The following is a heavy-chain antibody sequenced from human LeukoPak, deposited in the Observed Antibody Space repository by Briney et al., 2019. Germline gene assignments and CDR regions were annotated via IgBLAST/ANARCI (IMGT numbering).Heavy chain of an antibody. Sequence: SETLSLTCTVSGGSISSYYWSWIRQPPGKGLEWIGYIYYSGRTNYNPSLKSRVTISVDTSKNQFSLKLSSVTAADTAVYYCARARSKRWQSLGKDFDYWGQGTLVTVSS. D-gene: IGHD5-24*01. CDR3: ARARSKRWQSLGKDFDY. V-gene: IGHV4-59*01. CDR2: IYYSGRT. J-gene: IGHJ4*02. CDR1: GGSISSYY.